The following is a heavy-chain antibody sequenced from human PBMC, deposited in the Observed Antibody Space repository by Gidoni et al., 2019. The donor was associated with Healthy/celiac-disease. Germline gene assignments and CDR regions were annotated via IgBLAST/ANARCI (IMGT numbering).Heavy chain of an antibody. D-gene: IGHD5-12*01. CDR2: IIPIFGTA. CDR3: ARRAARGYSGYDADY. J-gene: IGHJ4*02. CDR1: GGTFRSYA. V-gene: IGHV1-69*01. Sequence: VPLVQTGAEVKKPGSSVKVSCKASGGTFRSYAISWVRQAPGQGLEWMGGIIPIFGTANYAQKFQGRVTITADESTSTAYMELSSLRSEDTAVYYCARRAARGYSGYDADYRGQGTLVTVSS.